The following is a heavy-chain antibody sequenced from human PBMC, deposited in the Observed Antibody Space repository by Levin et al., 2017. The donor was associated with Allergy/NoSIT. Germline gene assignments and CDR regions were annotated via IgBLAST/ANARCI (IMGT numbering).Heavy chain of an antibody. Sequence: TGGSLRLSCATSGFTFTSSAMSWVRQAPGKGLEWVSGIIASRDTTYYADSVRGRFTISRDNSKNILYLQMNRLGAEDTAVYYCAQDSTTNRDNWFDFWGPGTLVTVSS. D-gene: IGHD2-8*01. V-gene: IGHV3-23*01. CDR2: IIASRDTT. CDR3: AQDSTTNRDNWFDF. J-gene: IGHJ5*01. CDR1: GFTFTSSA.